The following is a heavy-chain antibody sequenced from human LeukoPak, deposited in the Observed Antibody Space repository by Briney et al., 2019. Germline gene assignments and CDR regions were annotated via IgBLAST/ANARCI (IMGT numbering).Heavy chain of an antibody. CDR2: INPNSGGT. V-gene: IGHV1-2*02. D-gene: IGHD3-16*01. CDR1: GYTFTGYY. Sequence: VASVKVSCKASGYTFTGYYMHWVRQAPGQGLEWMGWINPNSGGTNYAQKFQGRVTMTRDTSSSTAYMELSRLRSDDTAGYYCARNLAFGHYGMDVWGQGTTVTVSS. J-gene: IGHJ6*02. CDR3: ARNLAFGHYGMDV.